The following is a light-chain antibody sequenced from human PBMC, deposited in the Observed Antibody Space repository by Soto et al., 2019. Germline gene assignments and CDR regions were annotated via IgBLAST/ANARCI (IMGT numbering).Light chain of an antibody. V-gene: IGKV2-28*01. J-gene: IGKJ4*01. Sequence: DIVMTQSPLSLPVTPGEPASISCRSSQSLLHSNGYNYLDWYMQKPGQSPHLLIYLGSNRASGVPDRFSGSGSGTDFTLKISRVEAEDVGVYYCMQALQPPLTLGGGTKVDIK. CDR3: MQALQPPLT. CDR2: LGS. CDR1: QSLLHSNGYNY.